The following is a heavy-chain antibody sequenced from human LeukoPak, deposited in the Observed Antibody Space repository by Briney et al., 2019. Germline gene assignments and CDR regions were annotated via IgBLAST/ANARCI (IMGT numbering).Heavy chain of an antibody. CDR2: IIPIFGTA. Sequence: SVKVSCKASGGTFSSYAISWVRQAPGQGLEWMGGIIPIFGTANYAQKFQGRVTITADESTSTAYMELSSLRSEDTAVYYCARVSGSGSGYNKDGFDYWGQGTLVTVSS. J-gene: IGHJ4*02. CDR1: GGTFSSYA. D-gene: IGHD3-3*01. CDR3: ARVSGSGSGYNKDGFDY. V-gene: IGHV1-69*13.